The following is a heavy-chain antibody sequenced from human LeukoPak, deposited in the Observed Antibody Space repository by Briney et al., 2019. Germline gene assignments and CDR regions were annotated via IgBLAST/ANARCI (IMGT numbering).Heavy chain of an antibody. J-gene: IGHJ4*02. CDR2: ISVSGNT. Sequence: GGSLRLSCAASGFTLSSYAMSWVRQGPGKGLEWVSAISVSGNTYHADSVKGRFTISRDSSKNTLYLQMNSLRAEDAAVYYCAKFGEPGIAAAGTWDDYWGQGTLVTVSS. V-gene: IGHV3-23*01. CDR1: GFTLSSYA. CDR3: AKFGEPGIAAAGTWDDY. D-gene: IGHD6-13*01.